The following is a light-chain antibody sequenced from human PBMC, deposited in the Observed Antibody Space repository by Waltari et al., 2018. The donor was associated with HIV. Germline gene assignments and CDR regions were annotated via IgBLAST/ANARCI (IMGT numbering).Light chain of an antibody. V-gene: IGKV3-20*01. CDR1: QSVSSSY. Sequence: IVLTQSPGPLSLSPGDRATLLCRASQSVSSSYLAWYQQKPGQAPRLLIYGASSRATGIPDRFSGSGSGTDFTLTISRLEPEDFAVYYCQQYGSSPLTFGGGTKVEIK. J-gene: IGKJ4*01. CDR2: GAS. CDR3: QQYGSSPLT.